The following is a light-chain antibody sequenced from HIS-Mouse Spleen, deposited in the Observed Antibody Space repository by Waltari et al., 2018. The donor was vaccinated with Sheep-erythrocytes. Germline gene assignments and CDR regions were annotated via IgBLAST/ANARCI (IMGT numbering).Light chain of an antibody. CDR3: QQLNSYPHT. CDR1: QGISSY. CDR2: AAS. J-gene: IGKJ2*01. V-gene: IGKV1-9*01. Sequence: DIQLTQSPSFLSASAGDGVTITCRASQGISSYLAWYQQKPGKAPKLLIYAASTLQSGVPSRFSGSGSGTEFTLTISSLQPEDFATYYCQQLNSYPHTFGQGTKLEIK.